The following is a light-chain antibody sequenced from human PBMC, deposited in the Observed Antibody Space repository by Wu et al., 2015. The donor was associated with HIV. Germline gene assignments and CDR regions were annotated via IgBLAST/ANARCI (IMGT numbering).Light chain of an antibody. CDR2: GAS. CDR1: QTISSNY. CDR3: QVYGGSLHGLT. Sequence: EIVLTQPPDTLSLSPGDTATLSCRASQTISSNYIAWYQQRPGQAPRLLIYGASTRATGIPVRFSGSGSGIDFTLTIGWLEPEDFAVYYCQVYGGSLHGLTFGGGTKVEI. V-gene: IGKV3-20*01. J-gene: IGKJ4*01.